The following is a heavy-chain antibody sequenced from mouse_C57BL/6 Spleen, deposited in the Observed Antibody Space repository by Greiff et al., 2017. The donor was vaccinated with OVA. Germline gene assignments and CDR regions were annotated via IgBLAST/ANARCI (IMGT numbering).Heavy chain of an antibody. CDR3: ATPITTVVDWYFDV. D-gene: IGHD1-1*01. V-gene: IGHV2-3*01. Sequence: VQLQQSGPGLVAPSQSLSITCTVSGFSLTSYGVSWVRQPPGKGLEWLGVIWGDGSTNYHSALISRLSISKDNSKSQVFLKLNSLQTDDTATYYCATPITTVVDWYFDVWGTGTTVTVSS. CDR1: GFSLTSYG. J-gene: IGHJ1*03. CDR2: IWGDGST.